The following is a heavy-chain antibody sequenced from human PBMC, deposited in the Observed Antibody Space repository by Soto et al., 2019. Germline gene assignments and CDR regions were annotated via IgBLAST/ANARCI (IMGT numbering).Heavy chain of an antibody. Sequence: QITLKESGPTLVKPTQTLTLTCTFSGFSLSTTGVGVGWIRQPPGKALEWLALIYWDDDTRYSSSLKSRLSITKVPSKNQVVLGMTNMDPVDTGTYFCAHRRVGRELDYWGQGTLVTVSS. CDR1: GFSLSTTGVG. CDR2: IYWDDDT. CDR3: AHRRVGRELDY. V-gene: IGHV2-5*02. J-gene: IGHJ4*02. D-gene: IGHD3-3*01.